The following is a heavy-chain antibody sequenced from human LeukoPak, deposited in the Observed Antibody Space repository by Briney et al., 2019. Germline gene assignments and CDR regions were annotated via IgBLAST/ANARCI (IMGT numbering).Heavy chain of an antibody. J-gene: IGHJ4*02. CDR3: AREGKGIVDSSGYHFDH. Sequence: GASAKVSCKASGYTFTTYYMHWLRQAPGQGLEWMGIINPSDGDTRYAQKFQGRVAMTRYTSTSTVYMELSSLISEDTAVYYCAREGKGIVDSSGYHFDHWGQEILVTVSS. CDR2: INPSDGDT. V-gene: IGHV1-46*01. D-gene: IGHD3-22*01. CDR1: GYTFTTYY.